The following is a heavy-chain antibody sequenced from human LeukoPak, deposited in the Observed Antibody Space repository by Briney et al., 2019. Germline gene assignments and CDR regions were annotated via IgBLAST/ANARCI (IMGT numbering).Heavy chain of an antibody. D-gene: IGHD1-26*01. Sequence: GGSLRLSCAASGFTVSSNYMSWVRQAPGKGLESVSVIYSDGNTYYADSVKGRFTISRDNSKNTLYLQMNSLRAEDTAVYYCARDFSGRGDAFDIWGQGTMVTVSS. V-gene: IGHV3-53*01. J-gene: IGHJ3*02. CDR2: IYSDGNT. CDR1: GFTVSSNY. CDR3: ARDFSGRGDAFDI.